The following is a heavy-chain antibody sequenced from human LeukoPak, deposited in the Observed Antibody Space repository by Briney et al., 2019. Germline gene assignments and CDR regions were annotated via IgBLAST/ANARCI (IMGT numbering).Heavy chain of an antibody. CDR2: IDPEDGEA. J-gene: IGHJ3*02. CDR1: GDTLTELS. Sequence: ASVRVSCTVSGDTLTELSMQWVRQAPGKGLEWMGGIDPEDGEATYAQKFQGRVTMTEDTSTDTAYMELSSLRSEDTAVYYCATYCSSTSCLNEAFDIWGQGTMVTVSS. CDR3: ATYCSSTSCLNEAFDI. V-gene: IGHV1-24*01. D-gene: IGHD2-2*01.